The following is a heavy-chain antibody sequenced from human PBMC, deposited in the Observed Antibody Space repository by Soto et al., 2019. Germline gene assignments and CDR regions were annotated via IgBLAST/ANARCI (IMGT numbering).Heavy chain of an antibody. J-gene: IGHJ4*02. CDR1: GFIFSDYG. CDR2: ISSSGGST. D-gene: IGHD3-22*01. CDR3: TRSNWDDSRVYYFFDD. Sequence: EAQLLEPGGDLVPPGGSVRISCGASGFIFSDYGMSWVRQAPGKGLAWVSTISSSGGSTYYADSVKGRVTISRHNSRNTLSLQMSSLRSEDTAVYFCTRSNWDDSRVYYFFDDWGQGTLVTVSS. V-gene: IGHV3-23*01.